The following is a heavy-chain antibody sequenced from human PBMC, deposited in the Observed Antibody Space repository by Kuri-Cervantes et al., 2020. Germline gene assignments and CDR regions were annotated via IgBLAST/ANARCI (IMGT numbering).Heavy chain of an antibody. D-gene: IGHD2-21*01. CDR1: GFPFSSHH. V-gene: IGHV1-8*01. CDR2: LNPNSDKG. J-gene: IGHJ4*02. CDR3: ARAGGCGGLNPLHFDY. Sequence: ASVKVSCKASGFPFSSHHINWVRQTTGHGLEWMGWLNPNSDKGGYAQKFQGRVTMTRTNSISTAYMEVSGLRSEDTAVYYCARAGGCGGLNPLHFDYWGQGTLVTVSS.